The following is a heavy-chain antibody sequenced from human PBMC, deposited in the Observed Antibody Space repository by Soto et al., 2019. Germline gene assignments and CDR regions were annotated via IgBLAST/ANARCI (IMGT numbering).Heavy chain of an antibody. Sequence: QVQLVQSGAEVKKPGSSVKVSCKASGGTFSSYAISWVRQAPGQGLEWMGGIIPIFGTANYAQKFQGRVTITADKSTSTAYMELSSLRSEDTAVYYCARYDCGGDCYSDSHYYYGMDVWGQGTTVTVSS. J-gene: IGHJ6*02. D-gene: IGHD2-21*02. V-gene: IGHV1-69*06. CDR2: IIPIFGTA. CDR3: ARYDCGGDCYSDSHYYYGMDV. CDR1: GGTFSSYA.